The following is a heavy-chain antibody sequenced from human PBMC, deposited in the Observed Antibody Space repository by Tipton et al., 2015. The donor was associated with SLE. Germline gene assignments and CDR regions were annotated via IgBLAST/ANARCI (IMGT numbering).Heavy chain of an antibody. J-gene: IGHJ3*02. V-gene: IGHV4-59*12. D-gene: IGHD3-22*01. Sequence: LSLTCTVSGGSISNFYYSWIRQPPGKGLEWIGYSYYGRTTNYNPSLKSRVTISVDTSKNQFSLKLSSVTAADTAVYYCARYITMIVVGEAFDIWGPGTMVTVPS. CDR1: GGSISNFY. CDR2: SYYGRTT. CDR3: ARYITMIVVGEAFDI.